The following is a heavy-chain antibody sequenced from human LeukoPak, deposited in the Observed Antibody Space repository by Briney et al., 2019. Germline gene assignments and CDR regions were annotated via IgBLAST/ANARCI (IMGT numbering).Heavy chain of an antibody. CDR3: ARTTLGVVVAATLDY. V-gene: IGHV3-7*01. CDR1: GFTFSSYW. D-gene: IGHD2-15*01. CDR2: IKQDGSEK. J-gene: IGHJ4*02. Sequence: PGGSLRLSCAASGFTFSSYWMSWVRQAPGKGLEWVANIKQDGSEKYYVDSVKGRFTISRDNAKNSLYLQMNSLRAEDTAVYYCARTTLGVVVAATLDYWGQGTLVTVSS.